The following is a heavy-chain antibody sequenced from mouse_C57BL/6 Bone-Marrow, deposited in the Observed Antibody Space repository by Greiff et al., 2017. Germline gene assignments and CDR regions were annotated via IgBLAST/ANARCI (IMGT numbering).Heavy chain of an antibody. V-gene: IGHV1-69*01. Sequence: QVQLQQPGAELVMPGASVKLSCKASGYTFTSYWMHWVKQRPGQGLEWIGEIDPSASYTNYNQKFKGKSTLTVDKSSSTAYMQLSSLTSEDSAVYYCARRHYGSSYRGFFDYWGQGTTLTVSS. D-gene: IGHD1-1*01. CDR3: ARRHYGSSYRGFFDY. CDR2: IDPSASYT. J-gene: IGHJ2*01. CDR1: GYTFTSYW.